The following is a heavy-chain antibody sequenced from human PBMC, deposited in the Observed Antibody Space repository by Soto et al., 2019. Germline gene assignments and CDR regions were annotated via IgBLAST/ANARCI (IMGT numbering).Heavy chain of an antibody. CDR3: AKGTYYYGSAPYYFDY. Sequence: GGSLRLSCAASGFTFSSYAMSWVRQAPGKGLEWVSGISDSGGSTYYADSGKGRFTISRDNSKNTLYLQMNRLGAEDTAVYYCAKGTYYYGSAPYYFDYWGQGPLVTVSS. CDR2: ISDSGGST. J-gene: IGHJ4*02. V-gene: IGHV3-23*01. CDR1: GFTFSSYA. D-gene: IGHD3-10*01.